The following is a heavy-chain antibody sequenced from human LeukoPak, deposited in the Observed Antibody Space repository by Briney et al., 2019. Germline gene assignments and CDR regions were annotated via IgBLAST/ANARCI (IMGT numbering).Heavy chain of an antibody. Sequence: ASVKVSCKASVYNFTGYYMHWVRQAPGQGPEWMGWFNPNNGDTGYSQKFQGRVTMTRDTSISTAYLELSSLTLDDTAVYYCSRDERLVPFDYWGQGTLVAVSS. CDR2: FNPNNGDT. CDR3: SRDERLVPFDY. D-gene: IGHD6-19*01. CDR1: VYNFTGYY. J-gene: IGHJ4*02. V-gene: IGHV1-2*02.